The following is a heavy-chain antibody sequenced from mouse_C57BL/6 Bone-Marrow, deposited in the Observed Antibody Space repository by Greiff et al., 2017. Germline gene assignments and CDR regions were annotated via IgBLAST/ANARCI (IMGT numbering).Heavy chain of an antibody. D-gene: IGHD2-3*01. V-gene: IGHV1-18*01. CDR2: INPNNGGT. J-gene: IGHJ1*03. CDR1: GYTFTDYN. CDR3: ARIYSGYPRYFDV. Sequence: EVQVVESGPELVKPGASVKIPCKASGYTFTDYNMDWVKQSHGKSLEWIGDINPNNGGTIYNQKFKGKATLTVDKSSSTAYMELRSLTSEDTAVYYGARIYSGYPRYFDVWGTGTTVTVSS.